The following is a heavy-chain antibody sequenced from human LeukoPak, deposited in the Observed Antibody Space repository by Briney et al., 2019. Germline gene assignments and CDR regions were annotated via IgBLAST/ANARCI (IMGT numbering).Heavy chain of an antibody. CDR1: GFTFSSYS. V-gene: IGHV3-48*04. Sequence: GGSLRLSCAASGFTFSSYSMNWVCQAPGKGLECVSYISSSSSTIYYADSVKGRFTISRDNAKNSLYLQMNSLRAEDTAVYYCAREGVTMIVVVIAGLYGMDVWGQGTTVTVSS. D-gene: IGHD3-22*01. CDR3: AREGVTMIVVVIAGLYGMDV. CDR2: ISSSSSTI. J-gene: IGHJ6*02.